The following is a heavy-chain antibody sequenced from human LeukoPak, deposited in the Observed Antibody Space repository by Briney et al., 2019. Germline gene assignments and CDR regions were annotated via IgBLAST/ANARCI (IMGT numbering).Heavy chain of an antibody. CDR1: GCTFSSYA. D-gene: IGHD3-22*01. CDR2: ISPIFGTA. CDR3: ATARSPSSGYLLRDPNWFDP. Sequence: SVKVSCKASGCTFSSYAISWVRQAPGQGLEWMGGISPIFGTANYAQKFQGRVTITTDESTSTAYMELSSLRSEDTAVYYCATARSPSSGYLLRDPNWFDPWGPGTLVTVSS. V-gene: IGHV1-69*05. J-gene: IGHJ5*02.